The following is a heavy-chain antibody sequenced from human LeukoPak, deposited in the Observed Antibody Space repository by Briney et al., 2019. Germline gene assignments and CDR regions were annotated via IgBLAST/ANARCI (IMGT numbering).Heavy chain of an antibody. V-gene: IGHV3-48*02. CDR1: GFTFSSYS. D-gene: IGHD3-22*01. CDR2: ISGSSSTI. CDR3: ARSYYDSSGYYWTYFDY. J-gene: IGHJ4*02. Sequence: GGSLRLSCAASGFTFSSYSMNWVRQAPGKGLEWVSYISGSSSTIYYADSVKGRFTISRDNAKNSLYLHMNSLRDEDTAVYYCARSYYDSSGYYWTYFDYWGQGTLVTVPS.